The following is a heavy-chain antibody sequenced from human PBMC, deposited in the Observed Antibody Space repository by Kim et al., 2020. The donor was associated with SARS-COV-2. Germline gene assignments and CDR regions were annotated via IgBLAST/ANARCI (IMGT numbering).Heavy chain of an antibody. CDR3: AGGGGATISR. CDR2: IYHTGIT. V-gene: IGHV4-59*13. J-gene: IGHJ4*02. Sequence: SETLSLTCTVSGVSIRTYFWNWIRQPPGKGLEYLGYIYHTGITKYNPSLKSRVSMSLDTSNNQFSLNLNSVTAADTAVYYCAGGGGATISRWGQGILVTV. CDR1: GVSIRTYF. D-gene: IGHD1-26*01.